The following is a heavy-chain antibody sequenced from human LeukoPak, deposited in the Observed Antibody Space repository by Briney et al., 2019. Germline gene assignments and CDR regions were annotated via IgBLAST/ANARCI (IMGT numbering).Heavy chain of an antibody. CDR1: GITFRNFW. CDR3: ARHYYGSGRIVD. D-gene: IGHD3-10*01. V-gene: IGHV3-7*01. CDR2: INRDGSEE. J-gene: IGHJ4*02. Sequence: HPGGSLRLSCAASGITFRNFWMTWVRQAPGKGLEWVANINRDGSEEYYVGSVKGRFTISRDNAKNSLFLQMNSLSGEDTAVYYCARHYYGSGRIVDWGQGTLVTVSS.